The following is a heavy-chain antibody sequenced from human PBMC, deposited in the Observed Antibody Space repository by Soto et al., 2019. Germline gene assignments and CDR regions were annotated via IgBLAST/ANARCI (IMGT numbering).Heavy chain of an antibody. D-gene: IGHD3-10*01. CDR3: AKDLKRAGLVVRGVNWFDP. V-gene: IGHV3-30*18. J-gene: IGHJ5*02. CDR1: GFTFSSYG. CDR2: ISYDGSNK. Sequence: QVQLVESGGGVVQPGRSLRLSCAASGFTFSSYGMHWVRQAPGKGLEWVAVISYDGSNKYYADSVKGRFTISRDNSKNPLYLQMNSLRAEDTAVYYCAKDLKRAGLVVRGVNWFDPWGQGTLVTVSS.